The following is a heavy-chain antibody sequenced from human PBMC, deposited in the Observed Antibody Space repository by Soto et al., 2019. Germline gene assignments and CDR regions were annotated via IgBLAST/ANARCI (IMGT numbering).Heavy chain of an antibody. J-gene: IGHJ4*02. CDR2: ISYSGST. V-gene: IGHV4-59*01. CDR3: ARDASSDSSGYYYFDY. Sequence: SETLSLTCTVSGGSISSYYWSWIRQPPGKGLEWIGYISYSGSTNYNPSLKSRVTISVDTSKNQFSLKLSSVTAADTAVYYCARDASSDSSGYYYFDYWGQGTLVTVSS. D-gene: IGHD3-22*01. CDR1: GGSISSYY.